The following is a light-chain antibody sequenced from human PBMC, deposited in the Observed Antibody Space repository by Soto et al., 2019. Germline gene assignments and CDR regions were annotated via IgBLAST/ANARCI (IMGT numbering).Light chain of an antibody. J-gene: IGLJ3*02. Sequence: QSVLTQPPSASGTPGQGVNISCSGSSSNIGSHAVNWYQQLPGMAPRLLIYNTNRRHPGVPDRFSASKSGMSASLAISGLQVDDEADYFCASWDDSLDGPWLFGGGTKLTVL. CDR3: ASWDDSLDGPWL. V-gene: IGLV1-44*01. CDR2: NTN. CDR1: SSNIGSHA.